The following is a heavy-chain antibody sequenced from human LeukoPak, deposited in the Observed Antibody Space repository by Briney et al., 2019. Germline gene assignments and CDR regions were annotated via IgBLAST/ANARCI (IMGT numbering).Heavy chain of an antibody. CDR2: INPSSGGT. J-gene: IGHJ4*02. V-gene: IGHV1-2*02. D-gene: IGHD3-22*01. Sequence: ASVKVSCKASGYTFTGYFMHWVRQAPGQGLEWMGWINPSSGGTNYSLKFQGRVTMTRDTSISTAYMELSSLRSDDTAVYYCARDERYDSSGYPFDQWGQGTLVTVSS. CDR1: GYTFTGYF. CDR3: ARDERYDSSGYPFDQ.